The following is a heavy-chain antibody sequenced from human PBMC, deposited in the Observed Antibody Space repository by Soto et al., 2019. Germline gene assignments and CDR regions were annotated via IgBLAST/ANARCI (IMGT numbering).Heavy chain of an antibody. D-gene: IGHD2-15*01. Sequence: EVQLVESGGGLVQPGGSLRLSCAASGFTFSSYWMSWVRQAPGKGLEWVANIKQDGSEKYYVDSVKGRFAISRDNAKTSLYLQMNCVRAGDTAVYYCARERYCSGGSCYSYYYYYGMDVCGQGTTVTVSS. CDR3: ARERYCSGGSCYSYYYYYGMDV. CDR2: IKQDGSEK. CDR1: GFTFSSYW. V-gene: IGHV3-7*01. J-gene: IGHJ6*02.